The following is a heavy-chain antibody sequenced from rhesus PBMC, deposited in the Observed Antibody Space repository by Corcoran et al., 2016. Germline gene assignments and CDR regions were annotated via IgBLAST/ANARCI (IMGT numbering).Heavy chain of an antibody. V-gene: IGHV4S14*01. CDR3: ASTPYSRRVDY. J-gene: IGHJ4*01. CDR1: GGSISGYYY. CDR2: IYGRGGSN. D-gene: IGHD1-1-1*01. Sequence: QLQLQESGPGLVKPSETLSLTCAVSGGSISGYYYWSWIRQPPGKGLEGIGGIYGRGGSNDRNPSLKSRVTLSVETSKNQFSLKLSSVTAADTAVYYCASTPYSRRVDYWGQGVLVTVSS.